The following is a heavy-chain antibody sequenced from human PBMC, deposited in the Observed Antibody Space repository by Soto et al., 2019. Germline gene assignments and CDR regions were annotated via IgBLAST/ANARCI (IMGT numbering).Heavy chain of an antibody. CDR2: ISSNGGST. CDR3: TRPMRQGFGGGYDTNCFDP. J-gene: IGHJ5*02. Sequence: GGSLRLSCAASGFTFSSYAMHWVRQAPGKGLEYVSAISSNGGSTYYSNSVKGRFTISRDNSKNTLYLQMGSLRAEDTAVYYCTRPMRQGFGGGYDTNCFDPWGQGTLVTVSS. D-gene: IGHD5-12*01. CDR1: GFTFSSYA. V-gene: IGHV3-64*01.